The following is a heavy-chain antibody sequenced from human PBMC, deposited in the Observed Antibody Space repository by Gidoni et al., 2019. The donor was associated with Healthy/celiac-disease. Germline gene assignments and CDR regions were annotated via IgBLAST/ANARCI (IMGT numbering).Heavy chain of an antibody. CDR3: ARRALSLVTRNYYYYGMDV. V-gene: IGHV4-59*08. CDR1: GGSISSYY. Sequence: QVQLQESGPGLVKPSETLSLTCTVSGGSISSYYWSWIRQPPGKGLEWIGYIYYSGSTNYNPSLKSRVTISVDTSKNQFSLKLSSVTAADTAVYYCARRALSLVTRNYYYYGMDVWGQGTTVTVSS. J-gene: IGHJ6*02. CDR2: IYYSGST. D-gene: IGHD6-6*01.